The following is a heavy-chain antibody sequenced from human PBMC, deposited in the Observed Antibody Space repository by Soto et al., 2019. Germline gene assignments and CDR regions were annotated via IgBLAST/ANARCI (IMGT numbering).Heavy chain of an antibody. V-gene: IGHV5-51*01. D-gene: IGHD3-22*01. J-gene: IGHJ6*02. CDR1: GYSFTSYW. CDR2: IYPGDSDT. Sequence: PGESLKISCKGSGYSFTSYWVGWVRQMPGKGLEWMGIIYPGDSDTRYSPSFQGQVTISADKSISTAYLQWSSPKASDTAMYYCATTHPSYYYDSSGLNYYYYGMDVWGQGTTVTVSS. CDR3: ATTHPSYYYDSSGLNYYYYGMDV.